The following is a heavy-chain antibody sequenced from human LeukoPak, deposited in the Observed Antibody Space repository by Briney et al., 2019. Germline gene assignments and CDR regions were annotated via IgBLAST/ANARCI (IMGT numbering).Heavy chain of an antibody. CDR2: ISSSGSTI. CDR3: AELGITMIGGV. D-gene: IGHD3-10*02. Sequence: GGSLRLSCAASVFPFSDYYMSWIRQAPGKGLEWGSYISSSGSTIYYAYSVKGRFTISRDNAKNSLYLQMYSLRAEDTAVYYCAELGITMIGGVWGKGTTVTISS. CDR1: VFPFSDYY. J-gene: IGHJ6*04. V-gene: IGHV3-11*04.